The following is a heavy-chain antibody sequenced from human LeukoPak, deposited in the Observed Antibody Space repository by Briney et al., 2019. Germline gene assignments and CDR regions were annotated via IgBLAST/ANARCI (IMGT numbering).Heavy chain of an antibody. J-gene: IGHJ4*02. D-gene: IGHD3-9*01. V-gene: IGHV4-61*02. CDR2: IYTSGST. Sequence: SETLSHTCTVSGGSISSGSYYWSWIRQPAGKGLEWIGRIYTSGSTNYNPSLKSRVTISVDTSKNQFSLKLSSVTAADTAVYYCARASLRYLALFDYWGQGTLVTVSS. CDR3: ARASLRYLALFDY. CDR1: GGSISSGSYY.